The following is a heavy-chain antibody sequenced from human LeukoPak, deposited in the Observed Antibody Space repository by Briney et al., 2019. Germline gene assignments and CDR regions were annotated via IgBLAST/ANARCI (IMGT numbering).Heavy chain of an antibody. V-gene: IGHV3-23*01. Sequence: GGSLRLSCTASGFTFSSYTMTWVRQAPGKGLKWVSTITTGDGNTYYADSVKGRFTISRDNSKNTLYVQVNSLGTEDTAAYYCAKGSYYDSSGSFYFDYWGQGTLVTVSS. CDR3: AKGSYYDSSGSFYFDY. CDR2: ITTGDGNT. J-gene: IGHJ4*02. D-gene: IGHD3-22*01. CDR1: GFTFSSYT.